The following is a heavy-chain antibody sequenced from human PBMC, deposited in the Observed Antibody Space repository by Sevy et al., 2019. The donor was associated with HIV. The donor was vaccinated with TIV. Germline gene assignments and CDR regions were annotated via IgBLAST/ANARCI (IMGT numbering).Heavy chain of an antibody. J-gene: IGHJ6*02. V-gene: IGHV1-2*02. D-gene: IGHD6-19*01. CDR2: INPNSGGT. CDR1: GYTFTGYY. Sequence: ASVKVSCKASGYTFTGYYMHWVRQAPGQGLEWMGWINPNSGGTNYAQKFQGRVTMTRDTSISTAYMELSRLRSDDTAVYYCARMKEEQWLVRYYYYYGMDVWGQGTTVTVSS. CDR3: ARMKEEQWLVRYYYYYGMDV.